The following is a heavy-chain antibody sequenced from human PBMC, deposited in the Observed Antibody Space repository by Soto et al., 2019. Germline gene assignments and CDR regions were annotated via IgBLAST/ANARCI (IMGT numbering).Heavy chain of an antibody. CDR3: AAARSSGYYYVGAFDI. CDR2: IVVGSGNT. D-gene: IGHD3-22*01. Sequence: ASVKVSCKASGFTFTSSAVQWVRQARGQRLEWIGWIVVGSGNTNYAQKFQERVTITRDMSTSTAYMELSSLRSEDTAVYYCAAARSSGYYYVGAFDIWGQGTMVTV. CDR1: GFTFTSSA. V-gene: IGHV1-58*01. J-gene: IGHJ3*02.